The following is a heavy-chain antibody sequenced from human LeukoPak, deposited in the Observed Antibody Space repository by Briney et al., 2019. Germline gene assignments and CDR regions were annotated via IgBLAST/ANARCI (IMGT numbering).Heavy chain of an antibody. CDR3: AGLGGTYYYDSSGYYSY. CDR2: IYYSGST. D-gene: IGHD3-22*01. V-gene: IGHV4-39*01. J-gene: IGHJ4*02. Sequence: SETLSLTCTVSGGSISSYYWGWIRQPPGKGLEWIGSIYYSGSTYYNPPLKSRVTISVDTSKNQFSLKLSSVTAADTAVYYCAGLGGTYYYDSSGYYSYWGQGTLVTVSS. CDR1: GGSISSYY.